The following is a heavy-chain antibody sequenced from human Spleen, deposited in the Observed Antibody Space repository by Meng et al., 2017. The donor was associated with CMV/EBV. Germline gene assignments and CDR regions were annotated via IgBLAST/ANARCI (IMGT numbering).Heavy chain of an antibody. J-gene: IGHJ6*02. Sequence: GESLKISCAASGFTFSSYAMSWVRQAPGKGLEWVSAISGDGDETHYADFVKGHFIISRDNSKNTVYLQMNGLRAEDTAVYYCAKSPVVVLPYYYGMDVWGQGTTVTVSS. CDR1: GFTFSSYA. CDR3: AKSPVVVLPYYYGMDV. D-gene: IGHD2-21*01. V-gene: IGHV3-23*01. CDR2: ISGDGDET.